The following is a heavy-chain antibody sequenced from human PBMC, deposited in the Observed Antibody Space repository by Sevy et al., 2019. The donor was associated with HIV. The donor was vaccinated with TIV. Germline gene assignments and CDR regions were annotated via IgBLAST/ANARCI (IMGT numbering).Heavy chain of an antibody. CDR2: FFSSGST. J-gene: IGHJ4*02. V-gene: IGHV3-66*02. CDR3: VSLFLSYRSGWSYFDY. CDR1: GFTVNDKY. Sequence: GGSLRLSCAISGFTVNDKYIIWVRQAPGKGLEWVSVFFSSGSTYYADSAKGGFTISRDNSKNTVDLQMNSVRAEDTAVYYCVSLFLSYRSGWSYFDYWGQGTLVTVSS. D-gene: IGHD6-19*01.